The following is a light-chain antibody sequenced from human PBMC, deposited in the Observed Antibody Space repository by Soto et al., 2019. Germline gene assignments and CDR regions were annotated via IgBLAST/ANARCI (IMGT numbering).Light chain of an antibody. V-gene: IGKV1-5*01. J-gene: IGKJ3*01. Sequence: IQMPQSPSTLSASVGARVTITCRASQSVNTWLAWYQQKPGKAPVLLIYDASSLKSGVPSRFSGSGSGTEFTLTITSLQPDDFAIYYCQHYHGYPFTFGPGTKVDIK. CDR1: QSVNTW. CDR3: QHYHGYPFT. CDR2: DAS.